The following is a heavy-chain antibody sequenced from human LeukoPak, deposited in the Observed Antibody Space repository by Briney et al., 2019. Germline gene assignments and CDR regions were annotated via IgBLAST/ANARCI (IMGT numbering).Heavy chain of an antibody. CDR1: GFTFDDYG. CDR3: VKLSWNPGPHYFDY. D-gene: IGHD1-1*01. Sequence: GGSLRLSCAASGFTFDDYGMSWVRQVPGKGLEWVSALSGSGGSTYYAGSVKGRFTISRDNSKNTLYLQMNSLRAEDTAVYYCVKLSWNPGPHYFDYWGQGTLVTVSS. CDR2: LSGSGGST. J-gene: IGHJ4*02. V-gene: IGHV3-23*01.